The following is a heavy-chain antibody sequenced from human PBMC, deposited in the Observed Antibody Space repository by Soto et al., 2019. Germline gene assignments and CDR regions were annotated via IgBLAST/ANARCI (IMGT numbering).Heavy chain of an antibody. J-gene: IGHJ5*02. D-gene: IGHD1-26*01. V-gene: IGHV4-59*02. CDR1: DGVVIGDR. Sequence: CSVGDGVVIGDRLICIRQPPGKGLEWIGYIYYSGSTNYNPSLKSRVTISVDTSKNQFSLKLSSVTAADTAVYYCARAGYSGSYLTPNWFDPWGQGTLVTAPQ. CDR2: IYYSGST. CDR3: ARAGYSGSYLTPNWFDP.